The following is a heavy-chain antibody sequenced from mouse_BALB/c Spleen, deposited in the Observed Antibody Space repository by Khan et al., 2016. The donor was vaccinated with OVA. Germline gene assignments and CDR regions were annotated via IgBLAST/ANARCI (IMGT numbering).Heavy chain of an antibody. CDR3: AMENYYDRSCYAIAY. V-gene: IGHV1S41*01. CDR2: IGPGSSNA. J-gene: IGHJ4*01. CDR1: GYTFTSYW. Sequence: DLVKPGASVKLSCKASGYTFTSYWINWIKQRPGQGLEWIGRIGPGSSNAYYNDMFKGKATLTVDTSSNTAYIQLSSLSSDDSAVYFCAMENYYDRSCYAIAYWCQGTSVTVSA. D-gene: IGHD1-1*01.